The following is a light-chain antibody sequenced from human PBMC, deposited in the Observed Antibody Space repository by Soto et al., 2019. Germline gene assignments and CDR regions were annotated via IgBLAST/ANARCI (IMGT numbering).Light chain of an antibody. J-gene: IGKJ3*01. CDR3: PVYLRPPIT. CDR1: QSISSY. CDR2: AAS. V-gene: IGKV1-39*01. Sequence: QMNLSQSSLSSILEEGVTMTGRASQSISSYLNWYQQKPGKAPKVLIYAASTLQSGVPSRFSASGSGTDFTLTISSLQPEDCTTYYCPVYLRPPITFAPRA.